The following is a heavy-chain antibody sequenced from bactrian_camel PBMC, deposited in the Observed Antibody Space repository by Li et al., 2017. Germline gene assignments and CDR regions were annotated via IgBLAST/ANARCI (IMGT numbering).Heavy chain of an antibody. V-gene: IGHV3-2*01. CDR2: LSPDSATT. D-gene: IGHD3*01. CDR1: GFTFSSSY. Sequence: HVQLVESGGGLVQPGGSLRLSCAASGFTFSSSYLTWVRQGPGKGLEWLSTLSPDSATTNYADAVKGRFTISRDNAKNTLSLQMNSLKSEDTALYYCGTALQSGGYGQYEYHVWGQGTQVTVS. J-gene: IGHJ4*01. CDR3: GTALQSGGYGQYEYHV.